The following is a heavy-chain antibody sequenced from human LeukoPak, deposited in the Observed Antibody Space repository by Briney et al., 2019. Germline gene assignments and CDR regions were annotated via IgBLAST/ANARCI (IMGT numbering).Heavy chain of an antibody. D-gene: IGHD1-26*01. CDR3: AKTSGSYFDY. CDR1: GFTFSSYA. Sequence: GGSLRLSCAASGFTFSSYAMTWVRQAPGKGLGWVSAISGSGGNTYYADSVKGRFTISRDNSKNTLYLQMNSLRADDTAVYYCAKTSGSYFDYWGQGTLVTVSS. J-gene: IGHJ4*02. CDR2: ISGSGGNT. V-gene: IGHV3-23*01.